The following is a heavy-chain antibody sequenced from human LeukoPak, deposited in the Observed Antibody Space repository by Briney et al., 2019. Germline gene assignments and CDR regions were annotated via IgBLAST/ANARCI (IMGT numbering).Heavy chain of an antibody. J-gene: IGHJ5*02. CDR1: GFTFSSYW. V-gene: IGHV4-34*01. D-gene: IGHD6-13*01. CDR2: INHSGST. CDR3: ARERIAAAGIGWFDP. Sequence: GSLRLSCAASGFTFSSYWMSWVRQAPGKGLEWIGEINHSGSTNYNPSLKSRVTISVDTSKNQFSLKLSSVTAADTAVYYCARERIAAAGIGWFDPWGQGTLVTVSS.